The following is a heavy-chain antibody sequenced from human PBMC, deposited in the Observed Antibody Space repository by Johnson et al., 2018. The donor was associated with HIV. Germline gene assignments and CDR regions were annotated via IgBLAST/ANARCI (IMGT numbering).Heavy chain of an antibody. CDR2: IWYDGSNK. CDR3: ARDNGNRRGRYAFDI. V-gene: IGHV3-33*01. Sequence: QVQLVESGGGVVQPGGSLRLSCAASGFTFSSYGMHWVRQAPGKGLEWVAVIWYDGSNKYYANSVKGRFTISRDNSKNKLYLQMNSLRAEDTAVYYCARDNGNRRGRYAFDIWGQGTMVTVSS. D-gene: IGHD1-1*01. CDR1: GFTFSSYG. J-gene: IGHJ3*02.